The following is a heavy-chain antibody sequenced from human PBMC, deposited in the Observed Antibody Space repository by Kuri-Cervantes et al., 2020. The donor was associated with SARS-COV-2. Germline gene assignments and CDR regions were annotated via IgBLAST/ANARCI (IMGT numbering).Heavy chain of an antibody. Sequence: GESLKISCAASGFTFDDYAMHWVRQAPGKGLEWVSAISGSGGSTYYADSVKGRFTISRDNAKNSLYLQMNSLRAEDTAVYYCARELKAYQLPPKINWFDPWGQGTLVTVSS. J-gene: IGHJ5*02. V-gene: IGHV3-20*04. CDR1: GFTFDDYA. CDR3: ARELKAYQLPPKINWFDP. D-gene: IGHD2-2*01. CDR2: ISGSGGST.